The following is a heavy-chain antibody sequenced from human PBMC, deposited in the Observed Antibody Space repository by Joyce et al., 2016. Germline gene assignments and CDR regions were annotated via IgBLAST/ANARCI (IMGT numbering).Heavy chain of an antibody. D-gene: IGHD4-17*01. J-gene: IGHJ4*02. Sequence: QVQLVQSGAEVKKPGASVKVSCKTSGYTFTRYGVIWVRQAPGQGLEWMGLISGYNGNTNYAQKFQGRGTMTTDTSTSTAYMELRSLRSDDTAVYYCARDILPPTRRTVTTSDFDYWGQGTLVTVSS. CDR3: ARDILPPTRRTVTTSDFDY. CDR1: GYTFTRYG. V-gene: IGHV1-18*01. CDR2: ISGYNGNT.